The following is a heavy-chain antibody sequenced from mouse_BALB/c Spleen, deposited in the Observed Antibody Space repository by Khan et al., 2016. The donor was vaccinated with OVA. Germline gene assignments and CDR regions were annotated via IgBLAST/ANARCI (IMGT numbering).Heavy chain of an antibody. J-gene: IGHJ4*01. D-gene: IGHD2-3*01. CDR3: ARGMGLLRGAMDY. Sequence: VQLQQSGPELVKPGASVKMSCKASGYTFTTYVIHWVKQKPGQGLEWFGYINPYNDDTKYTEKFKDKATLTSDKSSTTAYMEFSSLTSEDSAVYYCARGMGLLRGAMDYWGQGTSVTVSS. V-gene: IGHV1S136*01. CDR2: INPYNDDT. CDR1: GYTFTTYV.